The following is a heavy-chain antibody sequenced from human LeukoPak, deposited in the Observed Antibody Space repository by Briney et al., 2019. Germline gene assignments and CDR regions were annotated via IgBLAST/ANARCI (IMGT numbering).Heavy chain of an antibody. J-gene: IGHJ6*03. D-gene: IGHD4-23*01. CDR3: ARVLNFYGGNPVDYYYYYYMDV. V-gene: IGHV4-30-2*01. Sequence: SQTLSLTCTVSGGSISSGDYYWNWIRQPPGKGLEWIGYIYHSGSTYYNPSLKSRVTISVDTSENQFSLKLSSVTAADTAVYYCARVLNFYGGNPVDYYYYYYMDVWGKGTMVTVSS. CDR1: GGSISSGDYY. CDR2: IYHSGST.